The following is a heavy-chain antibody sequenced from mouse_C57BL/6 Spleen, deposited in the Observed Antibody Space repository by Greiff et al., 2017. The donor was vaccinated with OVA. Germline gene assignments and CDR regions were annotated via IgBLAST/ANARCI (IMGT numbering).Heavy chain of an antibody. D-gene: IGHD2-5*01. CDR1: GFTFSSYA. V-gene: IGHV5-9-1*02. CDR3: TRDNHYSNSAWFAY. CDR2: ISSGGDYI. Sequence: DVMLVESGEGLVKPGGSLKLSCAASGFTFSSYAMSWVRQTPEKRLEWVAYISSGGDYIYYADTVKGRFTISRDNARNTLYLQMSSLKSEDTAMYYCTRDNHYSNSAWFAYWGQGTLVTVSA. J-gene: IGHJ3*01.